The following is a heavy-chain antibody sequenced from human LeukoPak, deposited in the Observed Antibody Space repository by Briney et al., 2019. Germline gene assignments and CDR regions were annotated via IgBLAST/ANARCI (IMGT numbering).Heavy chain of an antibody. J-gene: IGHJ6*02. V-gene: IGHV3-74*01. CDR3: ARDRYGSSVGGMDV. D-gene: IGHD6-6*01. Sequence: GGSLRLSCAASGFTFSSYWMHWVRQAPGKGLVWVSQINTDGSITSYADSVKGRFTLSRDDAKNELYLQMNSLRAEDTALYYCARDRYGSSVGGMDVWGQGTTVTVSS. CDR2: INTDGSIT. CDR1: GFTFSSYW.